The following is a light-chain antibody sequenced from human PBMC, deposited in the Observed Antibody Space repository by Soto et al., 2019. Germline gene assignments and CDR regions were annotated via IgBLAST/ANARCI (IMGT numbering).Light chain of an antibody. CDR1: QGISSY. J-gene: IGKJ5*01. CDR2: AAS. CDR3: QQLNSYPS. Sequence: IQLTQSPSSLSASVGDRVTITCRASQGISSYLAWYQQKPGKAPKLLIYAASTLQSGVPSRFSGSGSGTDSTLTISSLKPEDFATYYCQQLNSYPSFGQGTRVEIK. V-gene: IGKV1-9*01.